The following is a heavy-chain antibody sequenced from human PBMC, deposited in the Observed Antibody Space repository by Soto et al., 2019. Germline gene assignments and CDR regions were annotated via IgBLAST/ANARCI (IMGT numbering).Heavy chain of an antibody. Sequence: GSLRLSCTASGFTFSSYGMHWVRQAPGKGLEWVAVIWYDGSNKYYADSVKGRFTISRDNYKNTPYLQMNSLRAEDTAVYYCARGHRRFDYWGQGTLVTVYS. J-gene: IGHJ4*02. V-gene: IGHV3-33*01. CDR2: IWYDGSNK. CDR1: GFTFSSYG. CDR3: ARGHRRFDY.